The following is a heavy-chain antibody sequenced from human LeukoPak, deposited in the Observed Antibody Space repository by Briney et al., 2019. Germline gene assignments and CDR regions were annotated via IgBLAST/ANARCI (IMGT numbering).Heavy chain of an antibody. D-gene: IGHD4-11*01. Sequence: PGGSLRLSCAASEIIVTSSYMIWVCQAPGKGLEWVSVIYSGGDTYYADSVKGRFTISRDNFKNTVYLQMNSLRVEDTAVSYCARDVEGDWYSKFDYWGQGTLVTVSS. V-gene: IGHV3-53*01. J-gene: IGHJ4*02. CDR2: IYSGGDT. CDR1: EIIVTSSY. CDR3: ARDVEGDWYSKFDY.